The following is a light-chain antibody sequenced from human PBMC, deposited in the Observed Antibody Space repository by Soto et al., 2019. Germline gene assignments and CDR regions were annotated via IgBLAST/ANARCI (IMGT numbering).Light chain of an antibody. CDR1: QSVSSSY. Sequence: DIVLTQPPVPLSLSPGERATLSCRSSQSVSSSYLAWYQQKPGQAPRLIIYGASSRATGIPDRFSGSGSGTDFTLTIIRLEPEDVAVYYCQQYGSSPSTFGQGTRLEIK. CDR2: GAS. J-gene: IGKJ5*01. CDR3: QQYGSSPST. V-gene: IGKV3-20*01.